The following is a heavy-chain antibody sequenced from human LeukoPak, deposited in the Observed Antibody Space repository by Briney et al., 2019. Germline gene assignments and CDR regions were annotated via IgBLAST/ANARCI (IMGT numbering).Heavy chain of an antibody. CDR1: GFTFSSHS. CDR3: ERDRPSRRPGLVVDF. D-gene: IGHD2-8*02. Sequence: GGSLRLSCAASGFTFSSHSMNWFRQAPGKGLEWGSSIGSSSSYIYYADSVKGRFTISRDNPKNSLYLQMNSLRAEHTAVYYCERDRPSRRPGLVVDFWGQGTLVTVSS. V-gene: IGHV3-21*01. CDR2: IGSSSSYI. J-gene: IGHJ4*02.